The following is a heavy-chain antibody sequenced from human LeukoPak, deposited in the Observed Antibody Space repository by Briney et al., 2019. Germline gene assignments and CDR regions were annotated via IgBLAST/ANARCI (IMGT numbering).Heavy chain of an antibody. D-gene: IGHD3-3*01. CDR2: IWYHGNDV. Sequence: PGGSLRLSCSASGFTFGSYGMHWVRQAPGKGLEWVALIWYHGNDVDYADSVKGRFTISRDNSKNTLYLQMNSVRAEDTAVYFCARVFWNEPSKYFDYSGQGTLVTVCS. V-gene: IGHV3-33*01. CDR1: GFTFGSYG. CDR3: ARVFWNEPSKYFDY. J-gene: IGHJ4*02.